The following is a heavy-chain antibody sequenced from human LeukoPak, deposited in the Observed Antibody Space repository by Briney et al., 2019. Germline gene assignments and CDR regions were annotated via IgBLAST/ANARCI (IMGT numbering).Heavy chain of an antibody. Sequence: GASVKVSCKASGYTFTGHYMHWVRQAPGQGLEWMGGIIPIFGTANYAQKFQGRVTITADESTSTAYMELSSLRSEDTAVYYCARVGYSYGYLRNYYYYGMDVWGQGTTVTVSS. CDR1: GYTFTGHY. J-gene: IGHJ6*02. D-gene: IGHD5-18*01. CDR2: IIPIFGTA. V-gene: IGHV1-69*13. CDR3: ARVGYSYGYLRNYYYYGMDV.